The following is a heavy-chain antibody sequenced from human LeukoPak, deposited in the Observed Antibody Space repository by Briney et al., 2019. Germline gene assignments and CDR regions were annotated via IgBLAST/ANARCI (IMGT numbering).Heavy chain of an antibody. Sequence: SETLSLTCTVSGGSISSSSYYWGWIRQSPGEGLQWIGTIYYTGSTYYNPSLKSRITISVDTSKNQFSLKLSSVTAAETAVYYCARAGYGASVGWYFDLWGRGTLVTVSS. CDR3: ARAGYGASVGWYFDL. CDR2: IYYTGST. J-gene: IGHJ2*01. CDR1: GGSISSSSYY. V-gene: IGHV4-39*01. D-gene: IGHD4-17*01.